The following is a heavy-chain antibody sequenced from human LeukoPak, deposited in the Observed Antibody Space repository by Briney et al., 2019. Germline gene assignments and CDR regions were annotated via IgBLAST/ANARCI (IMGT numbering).Heavy chain of an antibody. CDR2: IYYSGST. D-gene: IGHD2-21*01. CDR3: ARQALGGDYFDY. V-gene: IGHV4-39*01. CDR1: GGSISSSSYY. J-gene: IGHJ4*02. Sequence: PSETLSLTCTVSGGSISSSSYYWGWIRQPPGKGLEWIGSIYYSGSTYYNPSLKSRVTISVDTSKNQSSLKLSSVTAADTAVYYRARQALGGDYFDYWGQGTLVTVSS.